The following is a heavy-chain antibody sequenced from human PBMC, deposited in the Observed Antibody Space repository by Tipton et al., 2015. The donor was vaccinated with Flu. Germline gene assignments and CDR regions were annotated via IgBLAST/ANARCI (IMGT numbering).Heavy chain of an antibody. CDR2: INHSGST. V-gene: IGHV4-34*01. D-gene: IGHD6-13*01. J-gene: IGHJ6*03. CDR3: ARTDSSSWYKEDYYYMDV. CDR1: GGSFSGYY. Sequence: TLSLTCAVCGGSFSGYYWSWIRQPPGKGLEWIGEINHSGSTNYNPSLKSRVTISVDTSKNQFSLKLSSVTAADTAVYYCARTDSSSWYKEDYYYMDVWGKGTTVTVSS.